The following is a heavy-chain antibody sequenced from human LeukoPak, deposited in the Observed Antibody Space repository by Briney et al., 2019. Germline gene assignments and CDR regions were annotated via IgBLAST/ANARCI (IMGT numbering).Heavy chain of an antibody. CDR2: ISSSSSYI. Sequence: GGSLRLSCAASGFTFSSYSMNWVRQAPGKGLEWVSSISSSSSYIYYADSVKGRFTISRDNAKNSLYLQMNSLRAEDTAVYYCAREDGYCSGGNCYSYFDSWGQGTLVTVSS. CDR1: GFTFSSYS. CDR3: AREDGYCSGGNCYSYFDS. J-gene: IGHJ4*02. V-gene: IGHV3-21*01. D-gene: IGHD2-15*01.